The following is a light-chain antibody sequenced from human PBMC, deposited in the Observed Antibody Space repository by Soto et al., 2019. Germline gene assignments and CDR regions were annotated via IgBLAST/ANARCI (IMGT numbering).Light chain of an antibody. CDR3: QHYDDSRT. CDR1: ENIASTL. Sequence: IVLTQSPGTLSLSPGERATLSCRASENIASTLLAWYKQRPDQSPTLLIYGTSGRATGIPDRFSGSGSGTDFNLTISRLEPEDFAVYYCQHYDDSRTFGPGTTVEIK. V-gene: IGKV3-20*01. CDR2: GTS. J-gene: IGKJ1*01.